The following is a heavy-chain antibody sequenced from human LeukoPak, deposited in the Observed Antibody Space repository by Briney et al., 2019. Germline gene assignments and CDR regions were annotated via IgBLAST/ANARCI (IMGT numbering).Heavy chain of an antibody. J-gene: IGHJ4*02. D-gene: IGHD3-9*01. V-gene: IGHV3-23*01. CDR1: GFTFSTYA. CDR2: LSGSGSSA. CDR3: AKGLTDLGDD. Sequence: GGSLRLSCAASGFTFSTYAMSWVRQAPGKGLEWVSGLSGSGSSAYYADSVKGRFTISRDNSKNTLYLQMNSLRPEDTAVYYCAKGLTDLGDDWGQGTLVTVSS.